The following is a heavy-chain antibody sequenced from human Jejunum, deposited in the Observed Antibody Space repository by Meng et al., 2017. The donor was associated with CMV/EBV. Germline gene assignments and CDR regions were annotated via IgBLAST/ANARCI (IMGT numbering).Heavy chain of an antibody. CDR1: FTFRNSC. V-gene: IGHV3-30*02. Sequence: FTFRNSCMPWVRQAPGKGLEWVAFLRYDASNEYYADSVKGRFTISRDNSMNTLYVQMNSLRTEDTAVYYCARPFGVASAGAFDIWGQGTMVTVSS. CDR2: LRYDASNE. D-gene: IGHD3-3*01. CDR3: ARPFGVASAGAFDI. J-gene: IGHJ3*02.